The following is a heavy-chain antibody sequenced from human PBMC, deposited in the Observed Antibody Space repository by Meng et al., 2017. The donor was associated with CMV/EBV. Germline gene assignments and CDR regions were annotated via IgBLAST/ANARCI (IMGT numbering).Heavy chain of an antibody. V-gene: IGHV4-30-4*08. CDR1: GGSISSGDYY. CDR2: IYYSGST. J-gene: IGHJ4*02. D-gene: IGHD3-3*01. CDR3: ARDNRRGGVDY. Sequence: QVQLQEPRPGLVKPSQTLPLTCTVSGGSISSGDYYWSWIRQPPGKGLEWIGYIYYSGSTYYNPSLKSRVTISVDTSKNQFSLKLSSVTAADTAVYYCARDNRRGGVDYWGQGTLVTVSS.